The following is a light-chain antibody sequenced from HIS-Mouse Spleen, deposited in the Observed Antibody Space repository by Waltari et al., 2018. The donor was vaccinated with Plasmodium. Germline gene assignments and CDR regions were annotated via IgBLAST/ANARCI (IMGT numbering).Light chain of an antibody. CDR1: QSVSSY. CDR2: EAS. CDR3: QQRSNWPPT. Sequence: EIVLTQSPATLSLSPGERATLSCRASQSVSSYLAWYQQKPGQAPRLLIYEASNRATGIPARFSGSGSGTDFTLTISSLEPEDFALYYCQQRSNWPPTFGQGTRLESK. V-gene: IGKV3-11*01. J-gene: IGKJ5*01.